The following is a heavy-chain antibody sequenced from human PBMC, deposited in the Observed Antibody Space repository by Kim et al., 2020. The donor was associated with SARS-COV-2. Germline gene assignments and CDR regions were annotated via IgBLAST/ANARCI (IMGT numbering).Heavy chain of an antibody. V-gene: IGHV4-39*01. CDR3: ARLGHYGDLPHYYYYYGMDV. Sequence: SETLSLTCTVSGGSISSSSYYWGWIRQPPGKGLEWIGSIYYSGSTYYNPSLKSRVTISVDTSKNQFSLKLSSVTAADTAVYYCARLGHYGDLPHYYYYYGMDVWGQGTTVTVSS. J-gene: IGHJ6*02. CDR2: IYYSGST. D-gene: IGHD4-17*01. CDR1: GGSISSSSYY.